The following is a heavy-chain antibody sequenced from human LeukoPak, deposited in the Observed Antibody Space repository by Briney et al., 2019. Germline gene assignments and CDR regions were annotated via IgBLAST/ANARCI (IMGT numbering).Heavy chain of an antibody. V-gene: IGHV4-39*01. CDR1: GGSISSSSYY. D-gene: IGHD3-16*02. Sequence: SETLSLTCTVSGGSISSSSYYWGWIRQPPGKGLEWIGSIYYSGSTYYNPSLKSRVTISVDTSKNQFSLKLSSVTAADTAVYYCARVMITFGGVIVAPGTYYYMDVWGKGTTVTVSS. CDR2: IYYSGST. CDR3: ARVMITFGGVIVAPGTYYYMDV. J-gene: IGHJ6*03.